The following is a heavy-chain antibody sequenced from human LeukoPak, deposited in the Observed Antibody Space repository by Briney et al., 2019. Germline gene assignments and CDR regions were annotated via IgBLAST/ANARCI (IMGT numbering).Heavy chain of an antibody. CDR3: AKDLENSGSYPYFDY. D-gene: IGHD1-26*01. J-gene: IGHJ4*02. Sequence: GGSLRLSCAASGFTFSSYGMSWVRQAPGKGLEWVSAISGSGGSTYYADSVKGRFTISRDNSKNTLYLQRNSLRAEDTAVYYCAKDLENSGSYPYFDYWGQGTLVTVSS. CDR2: ISGSGGST. V-gene: IGHV3-23*01. CDR1: GFTFSSYG.